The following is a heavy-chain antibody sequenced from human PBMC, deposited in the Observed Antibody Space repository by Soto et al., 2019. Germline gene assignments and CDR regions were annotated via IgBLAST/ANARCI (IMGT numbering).Heavy chain of an antibody. J-gene: IGHJ4*02. CDR1: GFTFSSYA. V-gene: IGHV3-30-3*01. Sequence: GGSLRLSCAASGFTFSSYAMHWVRQAPGKGLEWVAVISYDGSNKYYADSVKGRFTISRDNSKNTLYLQMNSLRAEDTAVYYCARLPIPPPTYFDWLPETSPPTDYWGQGTLVTVSS. CDR3: ARLPIPPPTYFDWLPETSPPTDY. CDR2: ISYDGSNK. D-gene: IGHD3-9*01.